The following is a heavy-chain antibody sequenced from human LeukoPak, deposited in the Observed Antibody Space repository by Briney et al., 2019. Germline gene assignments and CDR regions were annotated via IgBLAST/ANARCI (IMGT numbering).Heavy chain of an antibody. CDR2: ITSSGGST. CDR1: GFIFKNYA. CDR3: ARASFGVIVGPDP. Sequence: GGSLRLSCAASGFIFKNYAMNWVRQAPGKGLEWVSAITSSGGSTYYADSVKGRFTISRDNSKNTLSLQMNSLRAEDTAVYYCARASFGVIVGPDPWGQGTLVTVSS. J-gene: IGHJ5*02. V-gene: IGHV3-23*01. D-gene: IGHD3-3*01.